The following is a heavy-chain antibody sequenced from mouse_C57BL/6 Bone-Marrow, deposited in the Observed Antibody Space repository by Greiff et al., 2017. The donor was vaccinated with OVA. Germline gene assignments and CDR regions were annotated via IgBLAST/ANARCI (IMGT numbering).Heavy chain of an antibody. CDR3: ARNPNYYDSGYWYFDV. CDR1: GFTFSDFY. D-gene: IGHD1-1*01. CDR2: SRNNTNDYTT. V-gene: IGHV7-1*01. Sequence: EVQGVESGGGLVQSGRSLRLSCATSGFTFSDFYMEWVRQAPGKGLEWIAASRNNTNDYTTEYSASVKGRFIVSRDTSQSILYLQMNARRAEDTAIYYYARNPNYYDSGYWYFDVWGTGTTVTVSS. J-gene: IGHJ1*03.